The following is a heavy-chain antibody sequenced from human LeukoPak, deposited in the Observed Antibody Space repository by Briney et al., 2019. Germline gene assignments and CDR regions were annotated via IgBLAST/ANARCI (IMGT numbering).Heavy chain of an antibody. D-gene: IGHD4-17*01. Sequence: GGSLRLSCAASGISFSSYCMHWVRQAPGKGRVWVSRIYTDGKTTTYADSVKGRFTISRDNSKNTLYLQMNSLRAEDTAVYYCARDHTVTTWVDYWGQGTLVTVSS. CDR2: IYTDGKTT. CDR3: ARDHTVTTWVDY. V-gene: IGHV3-74*01. J-gene: IGHJ4*02. CDR1: GISFSSYC.